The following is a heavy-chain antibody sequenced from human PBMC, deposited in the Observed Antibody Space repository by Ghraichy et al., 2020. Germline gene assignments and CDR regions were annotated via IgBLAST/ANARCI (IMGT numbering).Heavy chain of an antibody. CDR1: GFIFSSYA. CDR2: ISDTGGGT. J-gene: IGHJ4*02. D-gene: IGHD2-8*01. CDR3: AKGRGEGVYTGDRHDY. Sequence: GGSLRLSCAASGFIFSSYAMTWVRQAPGKGLEWVSAISDTGGGTYYADSVRGRFTISRDNSKNTLFLQMSSLRAEDTALYYCAKGRGEGVYTGDRHDYWGQGALVTVSS. V-gene: IGHV3-23*01.